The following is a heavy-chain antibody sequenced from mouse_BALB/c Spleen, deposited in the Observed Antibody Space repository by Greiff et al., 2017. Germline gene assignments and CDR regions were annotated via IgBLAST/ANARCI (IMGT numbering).Heavy chain of an antibody. CDR2: IWSGGST. J-gene: IGHJ1*01. D-gene: IGHD3-3*01. V-gene: IGHV2-2*02. CDR3: ARNPGRRYFDV. CDR1: GFSLTSYG. Sequence: QVQLQQSGPGLVQPSQSLSITCTVSGFSLTSYGVHWVRQSPGKGLEWLGEIWSGGSTDYNAAFISRLSISKDNSKSQVFFKMNSLQANDTAIYYCARNPGRRYFDVWGAGTTVTVSS.